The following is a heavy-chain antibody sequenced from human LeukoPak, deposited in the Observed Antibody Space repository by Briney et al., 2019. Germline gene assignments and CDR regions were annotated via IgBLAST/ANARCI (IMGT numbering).Heavy chain of an antibody. Sequence: SETLSLTCTVSGGSISSYYWSWIRQPPGKGLEWIGYIYYSGSTNYNPSLKSRVTISVDKSKNQFSLKLSSVTAADTVVYYCARSSYDSSGYLDYWGQGTLVTVSS. CDR2: IYYSGST. CDR3: ARSSYDSSGYLDY. J-gene: IGHJ4*02. CDR1: GGSISSYY. V-gene: IGHV4-59*12. D-gene: IGHD3-22*01.